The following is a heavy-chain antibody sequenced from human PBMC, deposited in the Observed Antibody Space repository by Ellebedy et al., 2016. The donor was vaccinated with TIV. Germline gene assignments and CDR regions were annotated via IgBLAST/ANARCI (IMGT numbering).Heavy chain of an antibody. CDR2: ISAYNDST. J-gene: IGHJ6*02. CDR3: ARQDRAAVTKWAFYYYYGMDV. Sequence: AASVKVSCKASGYTFTNYGISWARQAPGQGLEWMGWISAYNDSTNYAQKLQGRVTMTTDTSTSTAYMELRSLRSDDTAVYYCARQDRAAVTKWAFYYYYGMDVWGQGTTVTVSS. D-gene: IGHD1-26*01. CDR1: GYTFTNYG. V-gene: IGHV1-18*04.